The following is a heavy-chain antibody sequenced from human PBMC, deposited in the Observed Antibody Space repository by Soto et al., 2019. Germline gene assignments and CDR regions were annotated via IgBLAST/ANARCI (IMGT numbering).Heavy chain of an antibody. CDR3: ARGGGSTKVDY. Sequence: QVQLQESGPGLVKPSQTLSLTCTVSGGSITSSGYYWSWIRQHPGEGLEWIGFTSNSGSTSDNPSLKSRVTIAVDTSSNQFSLNLKSVSAADTAVYYGARGGGSTKVDYWGQGTLVTVSP. V-gene: IGHV4-31*03. D-gene: IGHD2-2*01. CDR2: TSNSGST. J-gene: IGHJ4*02. CDR1: GGSITSSGYY.